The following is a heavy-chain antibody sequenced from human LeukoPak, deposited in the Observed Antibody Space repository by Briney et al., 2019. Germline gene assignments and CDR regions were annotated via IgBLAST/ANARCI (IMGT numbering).Heavy chain of an antibody. D-gene: IGHD3-22*01. CDR3: ATYDSSGYLDY. V-gene: IGHV1-24*01. Sequence: EASVKVSCKVSGYSLTELSMHWVRPAPGKGLEWMGGFDPADDKTIFAQKFQGRVTLTEDTSTDTAYMELSSLRSEDTAVYYCATYDSSGYLDYWGQGTLVTVSS. CDR1: GYSLTELS. J-gene: IGHJ4*02. CDR2: FDPADDKT.